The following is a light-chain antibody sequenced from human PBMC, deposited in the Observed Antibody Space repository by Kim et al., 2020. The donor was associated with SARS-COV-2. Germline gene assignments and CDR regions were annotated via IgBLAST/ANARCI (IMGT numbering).Light chain of an antibody. CDR1: TSDVV. J-gene: IGLJ2*01. V-gene: IGLV2-23*02. Sequence: ASVSGAPGPSITISCTGATSDVVSWYQHHPGEAPKLIIFEVNKRPSQISTRFSGSKSGNTASLTIAGLQAEDEANYYCCSYEGTVVFGGGTKVTVL. CDR3: CSYEGTVV. CDR2: EVN.